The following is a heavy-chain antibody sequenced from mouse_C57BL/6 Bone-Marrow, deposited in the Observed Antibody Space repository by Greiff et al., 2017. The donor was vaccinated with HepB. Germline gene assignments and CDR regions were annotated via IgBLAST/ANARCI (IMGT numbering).Heavy chain of an antibody. CDR1: GFTFSLYG. CDR3: ARRDLFVY. V-gene: IGHV5-6-3*01. CDR2: IHSNDGTT. J-gene: IGHJ3*01. Sequence: EVHLVESGGGLVQPGGSLKLSCAASGFTFSLYGMSWVRQTPDKRLELVASIHSNDGTTYYADTIKGRFTITRDNAKNTLYLQMSSLKSEDTAMYYCARRDLFVYGGQGTLVTVSA. D-gene: IGHD3-3*01.